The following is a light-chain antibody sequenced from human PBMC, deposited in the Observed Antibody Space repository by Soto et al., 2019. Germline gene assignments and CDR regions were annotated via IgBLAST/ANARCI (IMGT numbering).Light chain of an antibody. J-gene: IGKJ3*01. CDR3: QKCDYLPI. Sequence: DIQMTQSPSSLSASVGDRVTITCQASHDITSYLNWYQHKPGKAPKLLIYDASILGAGVPSRFSGSGSGTDFTFTIRRLQPEDVATYYCQKCDYLPIFGPGTTVDFK. CDR2: DAS. CDR1: HDITSY. V-gene: IGKV1-33*01.